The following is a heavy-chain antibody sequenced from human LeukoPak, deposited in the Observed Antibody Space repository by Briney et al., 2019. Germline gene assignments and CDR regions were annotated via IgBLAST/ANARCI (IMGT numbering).Heavy chain of an antibody. J-gene: IGHJ4*02. CDR3: ARIYCSSTSCHVGY. CDR2: IYYSGST. Sequence: SETLSLTCTVSGGSISSSSYYWGWIRQPPGKGLEWIGSIYYSGSTYYNPSLKSRVTISVDTSKNQFSLKLSSVTAADTAVHYCARIYCSSTSCHVGYWGQGTLVTVSS. CDR1: GGSISSSSYY. D-gene: IGHD2-2*01. V-gene: IGHV4-39*01.